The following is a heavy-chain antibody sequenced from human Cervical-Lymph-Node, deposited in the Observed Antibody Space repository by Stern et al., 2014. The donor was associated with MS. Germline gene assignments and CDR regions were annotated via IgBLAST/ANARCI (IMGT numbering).Heavy chain of an antibody. Sequence: VQLEESGAEVKKPGSSVKVSCKASGGTFSRYAFSWVRQDPGPGRVWMGGVIHISAKTNYAQKVEGRVNLSADESTSTAYMELSSLRSEDAAVYYCASSYTACDIPMHFYGMDVWGQGTPVTVSS. CDR1: GGTFSRYA. J-gene: IGHJ6*02. CDR2: VIHISAKT. V-gene: IGHV1-69*01. CDR3: ASSYTACDIPMHFYGMDV. D-gene: IGHD2-15*01.